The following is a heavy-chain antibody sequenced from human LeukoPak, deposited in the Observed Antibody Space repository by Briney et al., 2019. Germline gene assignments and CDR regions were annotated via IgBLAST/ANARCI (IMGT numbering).Heavy chain of an antibody. D-gene: IGHD1-26*01. CDR3: AIDEQLIVGATYYFDY. J-gene: IGHJ4*02. Sequence: ASVTVSFTASGYTFTIYGISWVRQAPGQGLEWMGWISAYNGNTNYAQKLQGRVTMTTDTSTSTAYMELSSLRSEDTAVYYCAIDEQLIVGATYYFDYWGQGTLVTVSS. V-gene: IGHV1-18*01. CDR1: GYTFTIYG. CDR2: ISAYNGNT.